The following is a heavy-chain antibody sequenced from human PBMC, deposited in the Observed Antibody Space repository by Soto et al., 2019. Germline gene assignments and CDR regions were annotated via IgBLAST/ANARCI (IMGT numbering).Heavy chain of an antibody. J-gene: IGHJ3*02. D-gene: IGHD3-22*01. CDR3: ARRYYDLDAFDI. CDR1: GYSISSGYY. CDR2: IYHSGST. V-gene: IGHV4-38-2*01. Sequence: PSETLSLTCAVSGYSISSGYYWGWIRQPPGKGLEWIGSIYHSGSTYYNPSLKSRVTISVDTSKNQFSLKLSTVTAADTAVYYCARRYYDLDAFDIWGQGTMVTVSS.